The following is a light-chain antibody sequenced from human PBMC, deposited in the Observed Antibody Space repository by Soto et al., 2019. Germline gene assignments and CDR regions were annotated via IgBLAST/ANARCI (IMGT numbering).Light chain of an antibody. Sequence: QLVLTQPPSVSGAPGQRVTISCTGSSSNIGAGYDVHWYQQLPGTAPKLLIYGNSNRPSGVPDRFSGSKSGTSASLAITGLQAEDEADYYCQSYDSSLFYVFGTGTQLTVL. CDR1: SSNIGAGYD. CDR3: QSYDSSLFYV. J-gene: IGLJ1*01. V-gene: IGLV1-40*01. CDR2: GNS.